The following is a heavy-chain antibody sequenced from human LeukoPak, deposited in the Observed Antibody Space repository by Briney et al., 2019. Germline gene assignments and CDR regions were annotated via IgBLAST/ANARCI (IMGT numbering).Heavy chain of an antibody. Sequence: SETLSLTCSVSGGSISNSYRTWIRQPPGKGLESIGYIYYSGSTNYNPSLKGRVTISIDTSKNQFSLRLSSVTAADTAVYYCARVPRSLSSTGWSDYWGQGTLVTVSS. V-gene: IGHV4-59*01. D-gene: IGHD6-19*01. CDR3: ARVPRSLSSTGWSDY. CDR1: GGSISNSY. J-gene: IGHJ4*02. CDR2: IYYSGST.